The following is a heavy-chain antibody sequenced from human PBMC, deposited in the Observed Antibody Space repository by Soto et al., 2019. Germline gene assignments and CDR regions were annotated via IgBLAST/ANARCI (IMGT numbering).Heavy chain of an antibody. V-gene: IGHV3-9*01. CDR1: GFTFDDYA. J-gene: IGHJ6*03. CDR3: AKDSSRTTFYYYYMDV. CDR2: ISWNSGSI. Sequence: PGGSLRLSCAASGFTFDDYAMHWVRQAPGKGLERVSGISWNSGSIGYADSVKGRFTISRDNAKNSLYLQMNSLRAEDTALYYCAKDSSRTTFYYYYMDVWGKGTTVTVSS. D-gene: IGHD4-17*01.